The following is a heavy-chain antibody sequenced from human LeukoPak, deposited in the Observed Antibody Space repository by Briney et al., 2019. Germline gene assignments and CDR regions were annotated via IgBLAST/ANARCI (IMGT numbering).Heavy chain of an antibody. D-gene: IGHD2-15*01. J-gene: IGHJ5*02. CDR3: ARDFSYCSGGSCYPNYFDP. V-gene: IGHV1-8*03. CDR2: MNPNSGNT. Sequence: ASVKVSCKASGYTFTSYDINWVRQATGQGLEWMGWMNPNSGNTGYAQKFQGRVTITRNTSISTAYMELSSLRSEDTAVYYCARDFSYCSGGSCYPNYFDPWGQGTLVTVSS. CDR1: GYTFTSYD.